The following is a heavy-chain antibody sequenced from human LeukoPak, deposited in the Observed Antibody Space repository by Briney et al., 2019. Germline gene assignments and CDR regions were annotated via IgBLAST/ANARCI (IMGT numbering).Heavy chain of an antibody. CDR3: ATPYDIRGYFPDY. V-gene: IGHV3-21*01. CDR1: GFTFSSYA. D-gene: IGHD3-22*01. J-gene: IGHJ4*02. CDR2: ISRGRDHM. Sequence: GGSLRLSCAASGFTFSSYAMNWVRQAPGKGLEWVSSISRGRDHMFYADSMKGRFTLSRDSAKNSLYLPLHSLGAEDTAVYYCATPYDIRGYFPDYWGQGTLVTVSS.